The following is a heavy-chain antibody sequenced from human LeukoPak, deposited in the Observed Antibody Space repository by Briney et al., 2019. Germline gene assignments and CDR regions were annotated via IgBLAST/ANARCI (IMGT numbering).Heavy chain of an antibody. D-gene: IGHD3-10*01. CDR3: VKVAKYYYGSETYYFFEH. V-gene: IGHV3-7*01. J-gene: IGHJ4*02. CDR2: INQDGTEK. CDR1: GFTFSSYG. Sequence: GGSLRLSCAASGFTFSSYGMSWVRQAPGKGLEWVANINQDGTEKYYVDSVKGRFTISRDNAKNSLDPQMNSLRVEDTGIYYCVKVAKYYYGSETYYFFEHWGQGTPVTASS.